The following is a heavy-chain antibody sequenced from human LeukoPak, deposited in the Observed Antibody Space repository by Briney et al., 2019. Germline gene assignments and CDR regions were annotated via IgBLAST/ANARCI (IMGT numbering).Heavy chain of an antibody. V-gene: IGHV1-69*04. CDR3: ARSAYYDFWSGYYMALDY. Sequence: GASVKVSCKASLGTFSSYAISWVRQAPRHELEWLGRIIPFLGMANYAQKSQGRVTITADKSTSPAYMELSSLRSEDTAVYYCARSAYYDFWSGYYMALDYWGQGTLVTVCS. D-gene: IGHD3-3*01. J-gene: IGHJ4*02. CDR2: IIPFLGMA. CDR1: LGTFSSYA.